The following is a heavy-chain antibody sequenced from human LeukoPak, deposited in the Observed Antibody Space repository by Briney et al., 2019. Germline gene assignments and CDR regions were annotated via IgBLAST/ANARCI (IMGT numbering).Heavy chain of an antibody. D-gene: IGHD3-22*01. J-gene: IGHJ5*02. CDR2: IIPIFATA. CDR1: GGTFSSYA. CDR3: AIRSYYNSSGYYAP. Sequence: GASVKVSCKASGGTFSSYAISWVRQAPGQGLEGMGGIIPIFATANYAQKFQGRVTITTDESTSTAYMELSSLRSEDTAVYYCAIRSYYNSSGYYAPWSQGTLVTVSS. V-gene: IGHV1-69*05.